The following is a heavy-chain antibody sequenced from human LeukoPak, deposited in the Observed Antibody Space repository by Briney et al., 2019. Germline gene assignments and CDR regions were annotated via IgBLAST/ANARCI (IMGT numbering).Heavy chain of an antibody. CDR2: MNPNSGNT. CDR1: GYTFTGYY. D-gene: IGHD6-13*01. V-gene: IGHV1-8*02. J-gene: IGHJ4*02. Sequence: ASVKVSCKASGYTFTGYYMHWVRQATGQGLEWMGWMNPNSGNTGYAQKFQGRVTMTRNTSISTAYMELSSLRSEDTAVYYCARGPSSNRGFDYWGQGTLVTVSS. CDR3: ARGPSSNRGFDY.